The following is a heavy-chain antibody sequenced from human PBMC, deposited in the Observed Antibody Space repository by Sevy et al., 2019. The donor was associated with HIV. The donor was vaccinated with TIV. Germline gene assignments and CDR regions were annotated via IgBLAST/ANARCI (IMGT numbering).Heavy chain of an antibody. J-gene: IGHJ3*02. V-gene: IGHV3-30*04. D-gene: IGHD1-1*01. CDR3: ARLPPTRAFDI. Sequence: GGSLRLSCAASGFTFSNYAMHWVRQTPGKGLEWLAVISYDVINKYYADSVKGRFTISRDNSKNTLYLQMNSLKTEDRAVYYCARLPPTRAFDIWGQGTLVTVSS. CDR1: GFTFSNYA. CDR2: ISYDVINK.